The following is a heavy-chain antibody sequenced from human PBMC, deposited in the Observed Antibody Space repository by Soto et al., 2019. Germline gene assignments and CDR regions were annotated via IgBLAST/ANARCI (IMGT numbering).Heavy chain of an antibody. D-gene: IGHD5-12*01. CDR2: INPNSGGT. CDR1: GYTFTGYY. Sequence: SVEASSTASGYTFTGYYMHWVRQAPGQGLEWMGWINPNSGGTNYAQKFQGWVTMTRDTSISTAYMALSRLSSDDTAVYYCARARAHVDRIGTSLFFDPWGQGTLV. V-gene: IGHV1-2*04. CDR3: ARARAHVDRIGTSLFFDP. J-gene: IGHJ5*02.